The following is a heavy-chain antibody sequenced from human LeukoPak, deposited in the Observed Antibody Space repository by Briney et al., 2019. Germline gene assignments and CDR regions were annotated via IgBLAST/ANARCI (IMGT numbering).Heavy chain of an antibody. V-gene: IGHV1-69*05. CDR2: IIPIFGTA. Sequence: ASVKVSCKASGGTFSSYAISWVRQAPGQGLEWMGGIIPIFGTANYAQKFQGRVTITTDESTSTAYVELSSLRSEDTAVYYCARGANGLITMVRGVTYNWFDPWGQGTLVTVSS. CDR1: GGTFSSYA. D-gene: IGHD3-10*01. CDR3: ARGANGLITMVRGVTYNWFDP. J-gene: IGHJ5*02.